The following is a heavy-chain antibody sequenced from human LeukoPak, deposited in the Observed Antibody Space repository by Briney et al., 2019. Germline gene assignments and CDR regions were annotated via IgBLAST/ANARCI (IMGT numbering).Heavy chain of an antibody. Sequence: GGSLRLSCAASGSTFSSYWMSWVRHTPGKGLEWVANIKTDGSDEYYVDSVKGRFTISRDNSKNTLYLQMNSLRAEDTAVYYCAKDRKYNWNYVDAFDIWGQGTMVTVSS. CDR1: GSTFSSYW. J-gene: IGHJ3*02. CDR2: IKTDGSDE. CDR3: AKDRKYNWNYVDAFDI. V-gene: IGHV3-7*01. D-gene: IGHD1-7*01.